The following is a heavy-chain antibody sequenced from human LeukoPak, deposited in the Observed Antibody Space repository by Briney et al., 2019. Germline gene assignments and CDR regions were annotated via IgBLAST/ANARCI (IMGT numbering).Heavy chain of an antibody. J-gene: IGHJ3*02. CDR1: GGSISSGSYY. CDR2: IYTSGST. D-gene: IGHD3-9*01. Sequence: PSQTLSLTCTVSGGSISSGSYYWSWIRQPAGKGLEWIGRIYTSGSTNYNPSLKSRVTISVDTSKNQFSLKLSSVTAADTAVYYCARAPTRDLRYFDWFMKDRAFDIWGQGTMVTVSS. CDR3: ARAPTRDLRYFDWFMKDRAFDI. V-gene: IGHV4-61*02.